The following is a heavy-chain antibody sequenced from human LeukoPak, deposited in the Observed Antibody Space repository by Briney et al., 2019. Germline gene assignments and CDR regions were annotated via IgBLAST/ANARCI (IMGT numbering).Heavy chain of an antibody. V-gene: IGHV3-48*03. Sequence: GSLRLSCAASGFSLSSFEMNWVRQAPGKGLEWISHISSSGTTKYFADSVRGRFTISRDNAKNSLYLQMNSLRAEDTAVYYCARDIVNGPFVISLESWGQGTPVTVSS. CDR1: GFSLSSFE. CDR2: ISSSGTTK. D-gene: IGHD2-21*01. CDR3: ARDIVNGPFVISLES. J-gene: IGHJ4*02.